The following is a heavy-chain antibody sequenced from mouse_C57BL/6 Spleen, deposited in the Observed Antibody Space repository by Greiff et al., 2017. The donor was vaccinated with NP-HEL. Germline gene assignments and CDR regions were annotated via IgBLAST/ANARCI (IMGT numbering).Heavy chain of an antibody. CDR1: GYTFTSYW. J-gene: IGHJ2*01. CDR3: ARTPPITTVVPVGY. V-gene: IGHV1-64*01. D-gene: IGHD1-1*01. Sequence: QVQLQQPGAELVKPGASVKLSCKASGYTFTSYWMHWVKQRPGQGLEWIGMIHPNSGSTNYNEKFKSKATLTVDKSSSTAYKQLSSLTSEDSAVYYCARTPPITTVVPVGYWGQGTTLTVSS. CDR2: IHPNSGST.